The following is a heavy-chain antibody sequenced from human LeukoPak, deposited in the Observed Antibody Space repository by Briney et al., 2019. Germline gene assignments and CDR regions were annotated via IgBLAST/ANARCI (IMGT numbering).Heavy chain of an antibody. Sequence: GGSLRLSCAASGFTVSSNYMSWVRQAPGKGLEWVSVIYSGGSTYYADSVKGRFTISRDNSKNTLYLQMNSLRAEDTAVYYCARQTSGVGYLAFDIWGQGTMVTVSS. CDR2: IYSGGST. V-gene: IGHV3-53*01. J-gene: IGHJ3*02. CDR1: GFTVSSNY. D-gene: IGHD1-26*01. CDR3: ARQTSGVGYLAFDI.